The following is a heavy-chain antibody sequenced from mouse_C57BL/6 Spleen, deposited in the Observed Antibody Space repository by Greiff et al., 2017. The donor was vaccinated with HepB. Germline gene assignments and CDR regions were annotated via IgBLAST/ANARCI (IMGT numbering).Heavy chain of an antibody. Sequence: QVHVKQPGAELVRPGSSVKLSCKASGYTFTSYWMHWVKQRPIQGLEWIGNIDPSDSETHYNQKFKDKATLTVDKSSSTAYMQLSSLTSEDSAVYYCARPDYDYDGAWFAYWGQGTLVTASA. D-gene: IGHD2-4*01. CDR3: ARPDYDYDGAWFAY. J-gene: IGHJ3*01. CDR1: GYTFTSYW. V-gene: IGHV1-52*01. CDR2: IDPSDSET.